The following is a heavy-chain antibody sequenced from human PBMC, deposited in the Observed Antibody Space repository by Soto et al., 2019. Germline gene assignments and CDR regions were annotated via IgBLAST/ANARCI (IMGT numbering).Heavy chain of an antibody. CDR2: ISSTSSYT. J-gene: IGHJ6*02. Sequence: SLRLSCAASGFTFSDYYMSWIRQAPGKGREWVSYISSTSSYTNYADSVKGRFTISRDNAKNSLYLQMNSLRAEDTAVYYCAREGKVAYYYYYGMDVWGQGTTVTVSS. V-gene: IGHV3-11*06. D-gene: IGHD2-15*01. CDR1: GFTFSDYY. CDR3: AREGKVAYYYYYGMDV.